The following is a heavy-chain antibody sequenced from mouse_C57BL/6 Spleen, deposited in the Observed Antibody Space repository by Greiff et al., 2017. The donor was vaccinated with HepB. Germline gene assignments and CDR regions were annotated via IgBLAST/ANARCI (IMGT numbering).Heavy chain of an antibody. Sequence: EVKLMESEGGLVQPGSSMKLSCTASGFTFSDYYMAWVRQVPEKGLEWVANINYDGSSTYYLDSLKSRFIISRDNAKNILYLQMSSLKSEDTATYYCAREGTYGEGFAYWGQGTLVTVSA. V-gene: IGHV5-16*01. CDR3: AREGTYGEGFAY. CDR2: INYDGSST. CDR1: GFTFSDYY. J-gene: IGHJ3*01. D-gene: IGHD1-1*02.